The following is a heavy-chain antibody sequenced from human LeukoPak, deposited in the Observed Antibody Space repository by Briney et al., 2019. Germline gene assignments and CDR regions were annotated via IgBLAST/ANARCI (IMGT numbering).Heavy chain of an antibody. CDR3: ARKRGFDY. Sequence: WETLSLTCAVYGGSFSGYYWSWIRQPPGKGLEWVGEINHSGSTNYNPSLKSRVTISVDTSKNQFSLKLSSVTAADTAVYYCARKRGFDYWGQGTLVTVSS. J-gene: IGHJ4*02. CDR1: GGSFSGYY. CDR2: INHSGST. V-gene: IGHV4-34*01.